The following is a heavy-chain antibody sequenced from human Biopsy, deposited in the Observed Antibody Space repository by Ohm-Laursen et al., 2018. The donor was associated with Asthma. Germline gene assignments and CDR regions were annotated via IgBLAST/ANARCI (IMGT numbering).Heavy chain of an antibody. Sequence: SLRLSCSASGTHFGSYNMHWVRQAPGKGLEWVAVITFDGSTQHYGDSVKGRFTISRDNSKNMLFLQMNSLRAEDTAVYYCSRDTLGYYFDTWGQGTLVTVSS. CDR2: ITFDGSTQ. CDR1: GTHFGSYN. V-gene: IGHV3-30-3*01. J-gene: IGHJ4*02. D-gene: IGHD6-13*01. CDR3: SRDTLGYYFDT.